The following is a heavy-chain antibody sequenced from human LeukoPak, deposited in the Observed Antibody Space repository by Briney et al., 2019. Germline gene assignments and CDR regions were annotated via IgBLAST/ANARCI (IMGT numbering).Heavy chain of an antibody. V-gene: IGHV1-46*01. CDR2: IYPRDGST. CDR1: GYSFTSNY. Sequence: VASVKVSCKASGYSFTSNYIHWVRQAPGQGLEWMGMIYPRDGSTSYAQKFQGRVTVTRDTSTSTVHMEQSGLRSEDTAVYYCARDQEAFDYWGQGTLVTVSS. J-gene: IGHJ4*02. CDR3: ARDQEAFDY.